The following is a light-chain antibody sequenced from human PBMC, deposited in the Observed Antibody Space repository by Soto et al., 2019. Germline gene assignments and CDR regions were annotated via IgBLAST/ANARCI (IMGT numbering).Light chain of an antibody. Sequence: EIVLTQSPGTLSLSPGERATLSCRAGQSVSSSYLAWYQQKFGQAPRLLIYDASSRATGVPDRFSGSGSGTDFTLTISRLEPEDFAVYYCLQYGSSPRTFGQGTTVEFK. CDR3: LQYGSSPRT. CDR1: QSVSSSY. CDR2: DAS. V-gene: IGKV3-20*01. J-gene: IGKJ1*01.